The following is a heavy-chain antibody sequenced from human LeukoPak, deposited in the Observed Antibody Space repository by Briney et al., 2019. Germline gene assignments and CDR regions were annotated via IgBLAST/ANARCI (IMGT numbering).Heavy chain of an antibody. D-gene: IGHD6-13*01. Sequence: GGSLRLSCAASGFTVYNNGLSWFRQAPGKGLEWVSDISGGGNTYYAEFVKGRFTISRDNSKNTLYLQMNSLRAEDTALYYASGHGSSSYWGQGTLVAVSS. CDR1: GFTVYNNG. J-gene: IGHJ4*02. CDR2: ISGGGNT. V-gene: IGHV3-23*01. CDR3: SGHGSSSY.